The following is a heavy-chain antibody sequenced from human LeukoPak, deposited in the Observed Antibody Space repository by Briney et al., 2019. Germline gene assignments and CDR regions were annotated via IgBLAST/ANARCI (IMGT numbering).Heavy chain of an antibody. Sequence: GGSLRLSCAASGFTFSNYWMSWVRQAPGKGLEYVANIKQDGNETYYVDSVKGRFTISRDNAKSSLYLQMNSLRVEDTAVYYCARDQGIMFFDNWGQGTLVTVSS. CDR1: GFTFSNYW. D-gene: IGHD2-21*01. CDR2: IKQDGNET. CDR3: ARDQGIMFFDN. V-gene: IGHV3-7*01. J-gene: IGHJ4*02.